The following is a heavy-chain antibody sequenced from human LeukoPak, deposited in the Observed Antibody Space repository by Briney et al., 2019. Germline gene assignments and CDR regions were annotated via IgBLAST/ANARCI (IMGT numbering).Heavy chain of an antibody. J-gene: IGHJ3*02. V-gene: IGHV4-59*01. Sequence: SETLSLTCTVSGGSISSYYWSRIRQLPGKGLEWIGYIYYSGSTNYNPSLKSRVTISVDTSKNQFSLKLSSVTAADTAVYYCARDRNDLGEPDAFDIWGQGTMVTVSS. CDR1: GGSISSYY. D-gene: IGHD3-10*01. CDR2: IYYSGST. CDR3: ARDRNDLGEPDAFDI.